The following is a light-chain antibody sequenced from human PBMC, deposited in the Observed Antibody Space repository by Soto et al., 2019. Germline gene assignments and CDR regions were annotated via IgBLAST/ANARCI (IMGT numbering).Light chain of an antibody. V-gene: IGKV3-20*01. J-gene: IGKJ5*01. Sequence: VLTQSPGTLSLSPGERVTLSCRASQSVSSAYLAWYQQTRGQAPRLLIYGASNRATGIPDRFSGSGSGTDFTLTISRLEPEDFAVYYCQQYGSSPPSVTFGQGTRLEIK. CDR3: QQYGSSPPSVT. CDR1: QSVSSAY. CDR2: GAS.